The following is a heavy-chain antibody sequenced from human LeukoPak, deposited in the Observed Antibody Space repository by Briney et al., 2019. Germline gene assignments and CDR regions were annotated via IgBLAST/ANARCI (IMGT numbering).Heavy chain of an antibody. CDR2: INSDGRSA. Sequence: PGGSLRLSCAASGFAFSRYWMHWVRQAPGKGLVWVSRINSDGRSAVYADSVKGRFTISRDNAENTLYLQMDSLRAEDTAVYYCTRVSTTDDYWGQGTLVTVSS. J-gene: IGHJ4*02. CDR1: GFAFSRYW. D-gene: IGHD2/OR15-2a*01. CDR3: TRVSTTDDY. V-gene: IGHV3-74*01.